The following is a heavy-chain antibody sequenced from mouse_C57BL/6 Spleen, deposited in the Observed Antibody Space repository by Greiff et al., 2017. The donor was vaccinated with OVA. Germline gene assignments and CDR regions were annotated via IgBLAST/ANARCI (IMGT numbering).Heavy chain of an antibody. D-gene: IGHD2-3*01. J-gene: IGHJ4*01. CDR2: IRNKANGYTT. CDR1: GFTFTDYY. V-gene: IGHV7-3*01. Sequence: EVKLMESGGGLVQPGGSLSLSCAASGFTFTDYYMSWVRQPPGKALEWLGFIRNKANGYTTEYSASVKGRFTISRDNSQSILYLQMDALRAEDSATYYSARNMTPGYYYDYDAMDYWGQGTSVTVSS. CDR3: ARNMTPGYYYDYDAMDY.